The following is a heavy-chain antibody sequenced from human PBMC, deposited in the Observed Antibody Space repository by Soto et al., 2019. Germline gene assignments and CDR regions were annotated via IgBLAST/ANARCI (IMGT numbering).Heavy chain of an antibody. CDR1: GFTFSSYS. J-gene: IGHJ4*02. D-gene: IGHD3-22*01. CDR2: ISSSSSAI. Sequence: GSLRLSCAASGFTFSSYSMNWVRQAPGKGLEWVSYISSSSSAIYYADSVKGRFTISRDNAKNSLYLQMNSLRDEDTAVYYCAGGNYYDSSGYLYWSQGTLVTVSS. V-gene: IGHV3-48*02. CDR3: AGGNYYDSSGYLY.